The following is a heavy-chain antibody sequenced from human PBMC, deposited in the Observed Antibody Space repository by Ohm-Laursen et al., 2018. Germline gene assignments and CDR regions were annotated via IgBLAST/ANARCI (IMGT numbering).Heavy chain of an antibody. D-gene: IGHD3-10*01. Sequence: SLRLPCAASGFTFSSYAMSWVRQAPGKGLEWVSAISGSGGSTYYADSVKGRFTISRDNSKNTLYLQMNSLRAEDTAVYYCASQGTSLDDAFDIWGQGTMVTVSS. CDR3: ASQGTSLDDAFDI. CDR1: GFTFSSYA. J-gene: IGHJ3*02. V-gene: IGHV3-23*01. CDR2: ISGSGGST.